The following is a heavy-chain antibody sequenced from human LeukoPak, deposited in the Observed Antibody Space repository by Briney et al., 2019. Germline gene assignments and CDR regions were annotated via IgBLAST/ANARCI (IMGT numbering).Heavy chain of an antibody. CDR3: ASITTYPEGPY. CDR2: IIPIFGIA. Sequence: SVTVSCKASGGTFSSYAISWVRQAPGQGLEWMGRIIPIFGIANYAQKFQGRVTITADKSTSTAYMELSSLRSEDTAVYYCASITTYPEGPYWGQGTLVTVSS. CDR1: GGTFSSYA. J-gene: IGHJ4*02. V-gene: IGHV1-69*04. D-gene: IGHD3-3*01.